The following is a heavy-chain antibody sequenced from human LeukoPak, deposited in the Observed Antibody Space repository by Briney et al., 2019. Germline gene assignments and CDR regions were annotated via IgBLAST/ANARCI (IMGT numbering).Heavy chain of an antibody. Sequence: GGPLRLSCAASGFTFSSYARPWVRQAPGKGLDYVSAISSNGGSTYYANSVKGRFTISRDNSKNTLYLQMGSLRAEDMAVYYCARDSSVDTAMVRFFDYWGQGTLVTVSS. CDR1: GFTFSSYA. D-gene: IGHD5-18*01. V-gene: IGHV3-64*01. CDR2: ISSNGGST. J-gene: IGHJ4*02. CDR3: ARDSSVDTAMVRFFDY.